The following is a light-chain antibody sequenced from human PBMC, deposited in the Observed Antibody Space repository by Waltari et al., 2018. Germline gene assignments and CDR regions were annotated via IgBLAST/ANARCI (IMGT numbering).Light chain of an antibody. CDR2: RSD. CDR3: AAWDDSLNGRWV. J-gene: IGLJ3*02. CDR1: ASNIGNNV. V-gene: IGLV1-44*01. Sequence: QSVLTQPPSASGTPEQGVTISCSGGASNIGNNVVNWYQQVPGKAPKLLIYRSDRRPAGVPDRFSGSKSGTSASLAISGLQSEDEADYYCAAWDDSLNGRWVFGGGTKVTVL.